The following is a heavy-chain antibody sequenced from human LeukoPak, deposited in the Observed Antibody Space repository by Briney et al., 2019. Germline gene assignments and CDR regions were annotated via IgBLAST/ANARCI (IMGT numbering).Heavy chain of an antibody. Sequence: SETLSLTCTVSGGSISSSSYYWGWIRQPPGKGLEWIGSIYYSGSTYYNPSLKSRVTISVDTSKNQFSLKLSSVTAADTAVCYCARRPYYDFWSGYYKPDNGFDPWGQGTLVTVSS. CDR1: GGSISSSSYY. CDR2: IYYSGST. CDR3: ARRPYYDFWSGYYKPDNGFDP. J-gene: IGHJ5*02. V-gene: IGHV4-39*01. D-gene: IGHD3-3*01.